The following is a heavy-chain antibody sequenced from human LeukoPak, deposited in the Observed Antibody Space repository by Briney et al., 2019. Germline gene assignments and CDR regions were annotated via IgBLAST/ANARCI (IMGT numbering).Heavy chain of an antibody. Sequence: GASVKVSCKASGYTFTSYDINWVRQATGHGLEWMGWMNPNSGNTGCAQKFQGRVTITRNTSISTAYMELSSLRSEDTAVYYCARDGGSIAHWFDPWGQGTPVTVSS. CDR1: GYTFTSYD. V-gene: IGHV1-8*03. CDR2: MNPNSGNT. CDR3: ARDGGSIAHWFDP. D-gene: IGHD1-14*01. J-gene: IGHJ5*02.